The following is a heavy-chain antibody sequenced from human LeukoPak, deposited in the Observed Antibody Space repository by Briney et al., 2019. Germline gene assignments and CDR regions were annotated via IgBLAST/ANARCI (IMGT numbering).Heavy chain of an antibody. V-gene: IGHV5-51*01. CDR1: GYSFTSYW. D-gene: IGHD3-22*01. CDR3: ARRNYYDSSGYYWNYFDY. CDR2: IYPGDSET. J-gene: IGHJ4*02. Sequence: GESLKISCKGSGYSFTSYWIGWVRQMPGKGLEWRGSIYPGDSETRYSPSFQGQVTISDDKSISTAYLQWSSLKASDTAMYYCARRNYYDSSGYYWNYFDYWGQGTLVTVSS.